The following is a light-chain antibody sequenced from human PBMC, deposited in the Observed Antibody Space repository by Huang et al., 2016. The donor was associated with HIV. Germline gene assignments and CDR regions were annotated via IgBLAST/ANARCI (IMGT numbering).Light chain of an antibody. J-gene: IGKJ1*01. Sequence: DIQMTQSPSSLSASVGDRVTIACRASQSIRKFLNWYQQKVGEAPKLLMHSASSLHSGVPSRFSGSGSGTDFTLTITRLQPEDFATYYCQQTDNTPRTFGQGTKVVIK. CDR3: QQTDNTPRT. CDR2: SAS. V-gene: IGKV1-39*01. CDR1: QSIRKF.